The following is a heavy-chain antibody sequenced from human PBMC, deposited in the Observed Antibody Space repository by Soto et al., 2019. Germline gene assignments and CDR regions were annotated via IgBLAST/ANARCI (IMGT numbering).Heavy chain of an antibody. J-gene: IGHJ4*02. CDR1: GYTFTSYG. CDR3: ARGRPYYESSGYYHVADC. V-gene: IGHV1-18*01. D-gene: IGHD3-22*01. CDR2: ISAYNGNT. Sequence: QVQLVQSGAEVKKPGASVKVSCKASGYTFTSYGISWVRQAPGQGLEWMGWISAYNGNTNYAQKXQGRVPITTDXXTXTXXMVLRSLRSDDTAVYYCARGRPYYESSGYYHVADCWGQGTLVTVSS.